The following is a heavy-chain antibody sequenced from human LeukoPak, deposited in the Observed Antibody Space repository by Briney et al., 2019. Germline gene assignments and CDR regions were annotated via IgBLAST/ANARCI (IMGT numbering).Heavy chain of an antibody. V-gene: IGHV4-59*08. Sequence: PSETLSLTCGVSGGSISSSYWWSWVRQPPGKGLEWIGYIYYSGSTNYNPSLKSRVTISVDTSRNQFSLKLSSVTAADTAVYYCARHISSNWYLSSPNDFWGQGTLVTVSS. CDR2: IYYSGST. CDR3: ARHISSNWYLSSPNDF. D-gene: IGHD6-13*01. CDR1: GGSISSSYW. J-gene: IGHJ4*02.